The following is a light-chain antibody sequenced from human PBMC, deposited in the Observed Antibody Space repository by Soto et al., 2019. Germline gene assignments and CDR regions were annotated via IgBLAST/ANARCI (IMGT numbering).Light chain of an antibody. CDR2: DVS. CDR1: SSDVGNYNY. CDR3: SSYTSSTTLYV. Sequence: QSALTQPASVSGSPGQSITISCTGASSDVGNYNYVSWYQQHPGKAPKLIIYDVSNRPSGVSNRFSGSKSGNTASLTISGLHAEDEADYYCSSYTSSTTLYVFGTGTKVTVL. V-gene: IGLV2-14*03. J-gene: IGLJ1*01.